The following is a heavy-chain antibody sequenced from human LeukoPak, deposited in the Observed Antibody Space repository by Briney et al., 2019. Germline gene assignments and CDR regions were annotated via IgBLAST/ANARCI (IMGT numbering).Heavy chain of an antibody. CDR3: TREQDREAAATVVGDY. V-gene: IGHV3-30*03. D-gene: IGHD4-23*01. CDR2: ISYDGSNK. J-gene: IGHJ4*02. Sequence: GGSLRLSCAASGFTFSSYGMHWVRQAPGKGLEWVAVISYDGSNKYYADSVKGRFTISRDNAKNSLYLQMNSLRAEDTAVYYCTREQDREAAATVVGDYWGQGTLVTVSS. CDR1: GFTFSSYG.